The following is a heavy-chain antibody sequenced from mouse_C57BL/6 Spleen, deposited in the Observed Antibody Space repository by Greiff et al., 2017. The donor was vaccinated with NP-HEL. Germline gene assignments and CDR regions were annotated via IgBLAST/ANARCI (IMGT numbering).Heavy chain of an antibody. J-gene: IGHJ1*03. CDR1: GYTFTDYY. CDR2: INPNNGGT. Sequence: VQLQQSGPELVKPGASVKISCKASGYTFTDYYMNWVKQSHGKSLEWIGDINPNNGGTSYNQKFKGKATLTVDKSSSTAYMELRSLTSEDSAVYYCASNFYWYFDVWGTGTTVTVSS. CDR3: ASNFYWYFDV. D-gene: IGHD1-3*01. V-gene: IGHV1-26*01.